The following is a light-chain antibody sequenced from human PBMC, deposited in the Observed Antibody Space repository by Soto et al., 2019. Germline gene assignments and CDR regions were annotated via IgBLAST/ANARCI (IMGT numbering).Light chain of an antibody. CDR2: QDS. J-gene: IGLJ1*01. V-gene: IGLV3-1*01. CDR1: KLGDKY. CDR3: QAWDSSSIFV. Sequence: SSELTQPPSVSVSPGQTASITCSGGKLGDKYACWYQQKPGQSPVLVIYQDSKRPSGIPERFSGSNSGNTATLTISGTQAMDEADYYCQAWDSSSIFVFGTGTKVTVL.